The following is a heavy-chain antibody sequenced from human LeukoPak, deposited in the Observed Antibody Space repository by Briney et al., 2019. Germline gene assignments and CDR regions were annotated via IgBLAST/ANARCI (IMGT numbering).Heavy chain of an antibody. D-gene: IGHD3-22*01. CDR1: GYTLTELS. J-gene: IGHJ3*02. CDR2: FDPEDGET. Sequence: ASVTVSCKVSGYTLTELSMHWVRRAPGKGLEWMGGFDPEDGETIYAQKFQGRVTMTEDTSTDTAYMELSSLRSEDTAVYYCATSSNNYDAAFDIWGQGTMVTVSS. CDR3: ATSSNNYDAAFDI. V-gene: IGHV1-24*01.